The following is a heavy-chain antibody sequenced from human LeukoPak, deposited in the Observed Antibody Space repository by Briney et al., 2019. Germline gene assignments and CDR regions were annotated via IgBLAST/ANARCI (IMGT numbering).Heavy chain of an antibody. CDR1: GFTLSTYV. D-gene: IGHD6-13*01. Sequence: GGSLRLSCAASGFTLSTYVMAWVRQAPGQGLEWVSVISGRGDYTYYADSMKGRFTISRDNSKNSLFLQMNSLRAEDTAVYYCAKGPRSSWYHYGMDVWGKGTTVTVSS. J-gene: IGHJ6*04. CDR3: AKGPRSSWYHYGMDV. V-gene: IGHV3-23*01. CDR2: ISGRGDYT.